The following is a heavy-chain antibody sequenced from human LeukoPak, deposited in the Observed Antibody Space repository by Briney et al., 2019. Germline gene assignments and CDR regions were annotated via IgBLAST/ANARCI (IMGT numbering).Heavy chain of an antibody. CDR3: ARDLNTAAAGSDY. D-gene: IGHD6-13*01. Sequence: GGSLRLSCAASGFTFSSYSMNWVRQAPGKGLEWVSSISSSSSYIYYADSVKGRFTISRDNAKNSLYLQMNSLRAEDTAVYYCARDLNTAAAGSDYWGQGTLVTVSS. CDR1: GFTFSSYS. CDR2: ISSSSSYI. J-gene: IGHJ4*02. V-gene: IGHV3-21*01.